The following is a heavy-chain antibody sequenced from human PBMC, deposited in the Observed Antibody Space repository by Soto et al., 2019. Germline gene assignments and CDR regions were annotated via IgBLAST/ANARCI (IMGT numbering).Heavy chain of an antibody. V-gene: IGHV1-58*01. Sequence: GASVKVSCKASGFTFTSSAVQWVRQARGQRLGWIGWIVVGSGNTNYAQKFQERVTITRDMSTSTAYMELSSLRSEDTAVYYCAAVTTGYLYYYYGMDVWGQGTTVTVSS. CDR3: AAVTTGYLYYYYGMDV. D-gene: IGHD3-9*01. CDR2: IVVGSGNT. CDR1: GFTFTSSA. J-gene: IGHJ6*02.